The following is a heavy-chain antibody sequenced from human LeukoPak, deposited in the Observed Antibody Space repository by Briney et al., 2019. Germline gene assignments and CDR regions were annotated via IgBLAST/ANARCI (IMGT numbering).Heavy chain of an antibody. CDR2: ISPTGEST. CDR1: GFTFSSYT. J-gene: IGHJ4*02. V-gene: IGHV3-21*01. D-gene: IGHD3-10*01. Sequence: GGSLRLSCAASGFTFSSYTMNWVRQATGKGLEWVSSISPTGESTWSADSVKGRFTISRDNAKNSVYLQMNSLRVEDTVVYFCARDFLGESGAGGYWGQGTLVTVSS. CDR3: ARDFLGESGAGGY.